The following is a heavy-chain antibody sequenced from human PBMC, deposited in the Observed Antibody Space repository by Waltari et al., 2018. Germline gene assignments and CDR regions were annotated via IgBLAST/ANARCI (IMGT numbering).Heavy chain of an antibody. D-gene: IGHD6-19*01. J-gene: IGHJ6*03. CDR3: ARGLAVAGTYYYYYMDV. CDR2: MNPNSGNT. CDR1: GYTFTRYD. Sequence: QVQLVQSGAEVKKPGASGKVSCTAAGYTFTRYDIHWVRQATGQGLECMGWMNPNSGNTGYAQKFQGRVTITRNTSISTAYMELSSLRSEDTAVYYCARGLAVAGTYYYYYMDVWGKGTTVTVSS. V-gene: IGHV1-8*03.